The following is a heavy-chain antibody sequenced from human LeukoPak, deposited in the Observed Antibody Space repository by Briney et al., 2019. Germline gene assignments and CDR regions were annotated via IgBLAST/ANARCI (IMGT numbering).Heavy chain of an antibody. Sequence: GGSLRLSCAASGFTFSSYSMNWVRQAPGKGLEWVSSISSSSSYIYYADSVKGRFTISRDNAKNSLYLQMNSLRAEDTAVYYCAKDGTLNIVVVPAYDYWGQGTLVTVSS. D-gene: IGHD2-2*01. V-gene: IGHV3-21*04. J-gene: IGHJ4*02. CDR2: ISSSSSYI. CDR3: AKDGTLNIVVVPAYDY. CDR1: GFTFSSYS.